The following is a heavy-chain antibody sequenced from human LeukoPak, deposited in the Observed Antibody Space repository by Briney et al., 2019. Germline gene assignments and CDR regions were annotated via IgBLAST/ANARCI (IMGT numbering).Heavy chain of an antibody. CDR3: AREVYSSSRPADAFDI. D-gene: IGHD6-13*01. J-gene: IGHJ3*02. CDR1: GFTFSRFT. Sequence: GGSLRLSCAASGFTFSRFTMNWVRQAPGEGLEWVSAISSNSAYIYYEESMEGRFTISRDNAKNSVYLQMSSLRAEDTAVYYCAREVYSSSRPADAFDIWGQGTVVTVSS. CDR2: ISSNSAYI. V-gene: IGHV3-21*01.